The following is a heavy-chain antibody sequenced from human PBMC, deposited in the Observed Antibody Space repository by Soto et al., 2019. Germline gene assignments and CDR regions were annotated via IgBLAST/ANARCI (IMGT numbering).Heavy chain of an antibody. CDR1: GGTFSSYA. D-gene: IGHD2-2*01. Sequence: RASVKVSCKASGGTFSSYAISWVRQAPGQGLEWMGGIIPIFGTANYAQKFQGRVTITADESTSTAYMELSSLRSEDTAVYYCARGYCSSTSCYLPKTNYYYYYYGMDVWGQGTTVTVSS. J-gene: IGHJ6*02. CDR2: IIPIFGTA. CDR3: ARGYCSSTSCYLPKTNYYYYYYGMDV. V-gene: IGHV1-69*13.